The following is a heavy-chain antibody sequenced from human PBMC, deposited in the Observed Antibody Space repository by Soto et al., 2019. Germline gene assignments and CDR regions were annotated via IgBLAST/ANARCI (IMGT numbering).Heavy chain of an antibody. V-gene: IGHV1-69*02. J-gene: IGHJ6*02. D-gene: IGHD2-2*01. CDR2: IIPILGIA. CDR1: GGTFSSYT. CDR3: ARYSINCSSTSCYLIDYFNHYGLDV. Sequence: QVQLVQSGAEVKKPGSSVKVSCKASGGTFSSYTISWVRQAPGQGLEWMGRIIPILGIANYAQKFQGRVTITADKSTRTPDMGLGSLRSDDQAVYYCARYSINCSSTSCYLIDYFNHYGLDVWGQGTTVTVSS.